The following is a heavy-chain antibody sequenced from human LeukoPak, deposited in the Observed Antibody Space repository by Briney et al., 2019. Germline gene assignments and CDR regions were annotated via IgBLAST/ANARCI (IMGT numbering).Heavy chain of an antibody. CDR2: INIGSSYT. Sequence: GGSLRLSCAASGFTISDYYMSWIRQAPGKGLEWVSYINIGSSYTNYADSVKGRFTISRDNAKNSLYLQMNSLRAEDTAVYYCARESRISLSQTYWGQGTLVTVSS. V-gene: IGHV3-11*06. D-gene: IGHD1-14*01. CDR3: ARESRISLSQTY. J-gene: IGHJ4*02. CDR1: GFTISDYY.